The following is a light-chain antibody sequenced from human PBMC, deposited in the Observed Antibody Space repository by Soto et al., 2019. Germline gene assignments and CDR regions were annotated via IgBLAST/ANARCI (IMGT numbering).Light chain of an antibody. V-gene: IGLV2-14*03. CDR3: SSYTTSNTLI. Sequence: QSALTQPASVSGSPGQSITISCTGTNTDVGAYNYVSWYQQHPAKAPKLMIYEVSNRPSGVSNRFSGSKSGNTASLTISGLQAEDEADYYCSSYTTSNTLIFGGGTKLTVL. CDR2: EVS. J-gene: IGLJ2*01. CDR1: NTDVGAYNY.